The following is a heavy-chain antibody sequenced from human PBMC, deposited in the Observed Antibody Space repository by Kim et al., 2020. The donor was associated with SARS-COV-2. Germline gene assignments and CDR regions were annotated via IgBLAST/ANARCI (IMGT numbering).Heavy chain of an antibody. D-gene: IGHD4-17*01. J-gene: IGHJ4*02. Sequence: TNYAAPVKGRFTISRDNTKNTRYLQMNSLKTEDAAVYYCTTYYGDYIDYWGQGTLVTVSS. CDR2: T. V-gene: IGHV3-15*06. CDR3: TTYYGDYIDY.